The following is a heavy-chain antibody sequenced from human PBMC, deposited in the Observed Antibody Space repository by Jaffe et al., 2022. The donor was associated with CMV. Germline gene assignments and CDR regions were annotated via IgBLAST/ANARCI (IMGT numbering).Heavy chain of an antibody. V-gene: IGHV4-4*02. CDR2: IYHSGST. J-gene: IGHJ4*02. D-gene: IGHD3-3*01. Sequence: QVQLQESGPGLVKPSGTLSLTCAVSGGSISSSNWWSWVRQPPGKGLEWIGEIYHSGSTNYNPSLKSRVTISVDKSKNQFSLKLSSVTAADTAVYYCARKAYDFWSGSSNLLDYWGQGTLVTVSS. CDR1: GGSISSSNW. CDR3: ARKAYDFWSGSSNLLDY.